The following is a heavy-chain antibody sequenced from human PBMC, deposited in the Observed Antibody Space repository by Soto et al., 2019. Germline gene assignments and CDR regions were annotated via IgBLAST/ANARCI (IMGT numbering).Heavy chain of an antibody. CDR1: GFTFTRYS. V-gene: IGHV3-21*01. J-gene: IGHJ4*02. CDR2: ISSTTNYI. Sequence: GGSLRLSCAASGFTFTRYSMNWVRQAPGKGLEWVSSISSTTNYIYYADSMKGRFTVSRDNAKNSVYLDMNSLSAEDTAVYYCARESEDLTPNFDYWGQGTLVTVSS. CDR3: ARESEDLTPNFDY.